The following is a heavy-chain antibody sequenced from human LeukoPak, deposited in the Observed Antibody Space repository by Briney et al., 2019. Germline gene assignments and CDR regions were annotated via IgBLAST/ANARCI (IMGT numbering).Heavy chain of an antibody. V-gene: IGHV3-64*01. Sequence: GGSLRLSCAASGFTFSSYAMHWVRQAPGKGLEYVSAISSNGGSTYYANSVKGRFTISRDNSKNTLYLQMGSLRAEDMAVYYCARRRSSGYYLPDAFGIWGQGTMVTVSS. CDR3: ARRRSSGYYLPDAFGI. D-gene: IGHD3-22*01. J-gene: IGHJ3*02. CDR1: GFTFSSYA. CDR2: ISSNGGST.